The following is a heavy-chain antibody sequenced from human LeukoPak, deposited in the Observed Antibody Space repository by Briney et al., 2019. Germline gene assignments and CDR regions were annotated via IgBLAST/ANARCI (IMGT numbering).Heavy chain of an antibody. CDR1: GFTFSSYS. D-gene: IGHD3-22*01. CDR3: ARDPDYYDSSGHPFDI. V-gene: IGHV3-21*01. CDR2: ISSSSSYI. J-gene: IGHJ3*02. Sequence: GGSLRLSCAASGFTFSSYSMNWVRQAPGKGLEWVSSISSSSSYIYYADSVKGRFTISRDNAKNSLYLQMNSLRAEDTAVYYCARDPDYYDSSGHPFDIWGQGTMVTVSS.